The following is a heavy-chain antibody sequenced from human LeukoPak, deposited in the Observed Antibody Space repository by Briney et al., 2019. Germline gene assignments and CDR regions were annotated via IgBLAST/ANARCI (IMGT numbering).Heavy chain of an antibody. D-gene: IGHD1-26*01. Sequence: GGSLRLSCAASGFTFSSSAMHWVRQPPGKGLEWVTVISNDESNKYYADSVKGRFTISRDNSKNMLYLQMNSLRTEDTAVYYCARQSGSFLYYFDYWGQGTLVTVSS. V-gene: IGHV3-30*03. CDR3: ARQSGSFLYYFDY. J-gene: IGHJ4*02. CDR2: ISNDESNK. CDR1: GFTFSSSA.